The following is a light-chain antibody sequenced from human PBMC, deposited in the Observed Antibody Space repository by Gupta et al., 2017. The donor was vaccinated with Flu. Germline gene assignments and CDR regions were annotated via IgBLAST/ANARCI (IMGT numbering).Light chain of an antibody. J-gene: IGKJ4*01. Sequence: DSHMAQSPSTLSASVGDRVTITCRASQSINSYLAWYQQKPGKAPKLLIYAASTLESGVPSRFGGSGSGTEFTLTISILHPDDFATYYCQQDKTYPFTLGRGTKVEIK. CDR1: QSINSY. CDR2: AAS. V-gene: IGKV1-5*03. CDR3: QQDKTYPFT.